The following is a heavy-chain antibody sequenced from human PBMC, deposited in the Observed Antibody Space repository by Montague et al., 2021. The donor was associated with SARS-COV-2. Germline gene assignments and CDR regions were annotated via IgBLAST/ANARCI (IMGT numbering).Heavy chain of an antibody. CDR2: IXWDDDK. J-gene: IGHJ3*02. Sequence: VKTTQTLTLTCTFSGFSLSTSGMCVSWIRQPPGKALEWLARIXWDDDKYYSTSLKTRLTISKDTSKNQVVLTMTNMDPVDTATYYCARGYYDILTGHLDAFDIWGRGTMVTVSS. V-gene: IGHV2-70*11. CDR3: ARGYYDILTGHLDAFDI. D-gene: IGHD3-9*01. CDR1: GFSLSTSGMC.